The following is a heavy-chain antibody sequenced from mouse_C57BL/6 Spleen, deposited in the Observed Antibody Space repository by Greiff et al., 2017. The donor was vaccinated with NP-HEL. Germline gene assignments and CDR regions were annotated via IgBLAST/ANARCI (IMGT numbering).Heavy chain of an antibody. J-gene: IGHJ2*01. CDR1: GYAFSSSW. V-gene: IGHV1-82*01. CDR3: ARYGTVDYFDY. CDR2: IYPGDGDT. D-gene: IGHD1-1*01. Sequence: QVQLQQSGPELVKPGASVKISCKASGYAFSSSWMNWVKQRPGKGLEWIGRIYPGDGDTNYNGKFKGKATLTADKSSSTAYMQLSSLTSEDSAVYCCARYGTVDYFDYWGQGTTLTVSS.